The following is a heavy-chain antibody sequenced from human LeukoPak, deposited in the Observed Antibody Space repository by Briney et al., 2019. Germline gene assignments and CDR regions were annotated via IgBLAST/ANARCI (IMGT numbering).Heavy chain of an antibody. CDR2: IYPGDSDT. J-gene: IGHJ4*02. CDR1: GYSFTSYW. CDR3: AVNWNDGRNYLDY. V-gene: IGHV5-51*01. Sequence: GESLKISCKGSGYSFTSYWIGWVRQMSGKGLEWMGIIYPGDSDTRYSPSFQGQVTISADKSISTAYLQWSSLKASDTAMYYCAVNWNDGRNYLDYWGQGTLVTVSS. D-gene: IGHD1-1*01.